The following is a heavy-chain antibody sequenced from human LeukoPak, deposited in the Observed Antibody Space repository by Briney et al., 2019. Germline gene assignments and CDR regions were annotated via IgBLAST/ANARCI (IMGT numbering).Heavy chain of an antibody. CDR2: IKNKANSYTT. CDR1: GFTFSAYG. CDR3: TREGRYCSSTSCYVCLDF. D-gene: IGHD2-2*01. Sequence: GGSLRLSCAASGFTFSAYGMDWVRQAPGKGLEWVGRIKNKANSYTTEYAASVKGRFTVSREDSKNALYLQMNSLKTEDTAVYYCTREGRYCSSTSCYVCLDFWGQGTLVTVSS. V-gene: IGHV3-72*01. J-gene: IGHJ4*02.